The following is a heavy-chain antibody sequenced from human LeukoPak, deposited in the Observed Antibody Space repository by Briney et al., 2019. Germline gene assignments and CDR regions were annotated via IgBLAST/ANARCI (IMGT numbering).Heavy chain of an antibody. Sequence: EASVKVSCKASGYTFTGYYMHWVRQVPGQGLEWMGWINPNSGGTNYAQKFQGRVTMTRDTSISTAYMELSRLRSDDTAVYYCARVPSRYCSSTSCYVSYYYYMDVWGKGTTVTVSS. J-gene: IGHJ6*03. CDR3: ARVPSRYCSSTSCYVSYYYYMDV. V-gene: IGHV1-2*02. D-gene: IGHD2-2*01. CDR1: GYTFTGYY. CDR2: INPNSGGT.